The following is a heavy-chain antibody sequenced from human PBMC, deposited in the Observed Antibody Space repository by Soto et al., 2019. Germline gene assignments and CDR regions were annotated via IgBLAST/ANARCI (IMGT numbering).Heavy chain of an antibody. D-gene: IGHD3-10*01. CDR3: ARDEWFGEGDGMDV. V-gene: IGHV1-18*01. Sequence: ASVKVCCRTSGYTSTSCDIRWGRQPPRQGVEWMGWISAYNGNTNYAQKLKGRVTMTTDTSTSTAYMELRSLRSDDTAVYYCARDEWFGEGDGMDVWGQGTTVTVSS. CDR1: GYTSTSCD. J-gene: IGHJ6*02. CDR2: ISAYNGNT.